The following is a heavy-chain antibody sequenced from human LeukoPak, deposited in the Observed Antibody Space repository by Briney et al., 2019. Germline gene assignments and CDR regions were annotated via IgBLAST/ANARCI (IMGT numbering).Heavy chain of an antibody. V-gene: IGHV3-21*01. CDR1: GFTFSSYS. CDR3: ARQGITGTIDY. D-gene: IGHD1-7*01. J-gene: IGHJ4*02. Sequence: GGSLRLSCAASGFTFSSYSMNWARQAPGKGLEWVSSISSSSSYIYYADSVKGRFTISRDNAKNSLYLQMNSLRAEDTAVYYCARQGITGTIDYWGQGTLVTVSS. CDR2: ISSSSSYI.